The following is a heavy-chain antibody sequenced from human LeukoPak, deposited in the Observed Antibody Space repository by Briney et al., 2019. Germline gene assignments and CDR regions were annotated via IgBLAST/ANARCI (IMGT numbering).Heavy chain of an antibody. CDR1: GYTFTGYY. CDR2: INPNSGGT. CDR3: ARTPGYSSGNDY. V-gene: IGHV1-2*02. J-gene: IGHJ4*02. D-gene: IGHD6-19*01. Sequence: ASVKVSCKASGYTFTGYYMHWVRQAPGQGLAWMGWINPNSGGTNYAQKFQGRATMTRDTSISTAYMELSRLRSDDTAVYYCARTPGYSSGNDYWGQGTLVTVSS.